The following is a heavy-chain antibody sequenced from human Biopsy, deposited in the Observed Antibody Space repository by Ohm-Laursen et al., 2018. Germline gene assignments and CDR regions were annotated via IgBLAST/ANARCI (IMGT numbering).Heavy chain of an antibody. CDR1: GYTFTTYY. D-gene: IGHD2/OR15-2a*01. Sequence: GSSVKVSCKVSGYTFTTYYTHWVRQAPGQGLDWMGWISPYNDKTSYPPKLQDRVTMTADTSTNTAHMELRSLRSDDTAVYYCARIFCTSTTCYGLLDNWGQGTVVTVSS. CDR3: ARIFCTSTTCYGLLDN. J-gene: IGHJ4*02. CDR2: ISPYNDKT. V-gene: IGHV1-18*04.